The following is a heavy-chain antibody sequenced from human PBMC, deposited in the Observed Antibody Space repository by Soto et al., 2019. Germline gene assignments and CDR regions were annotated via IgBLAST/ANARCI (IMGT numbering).Heavy chain of an antibody. CDR2: INHSGST. CDR3: ARRFITIFGVAHDAFDI. D-gene: IGHD3-3*01. CDR1: GGSFSGYY. V-gene: IGHV4-34*01. J-gene: IGHJ3*02. Sequence: SETLSLTCAVYGGSFSGYYWSWIRQPPGKWLEWIGEINHSGSTNYNPSLKSRVTISVDTSKNQFSLKLSSVTAADTAVYYCARRFITIFGVAHDAFDIWGQGTMVNVSS.